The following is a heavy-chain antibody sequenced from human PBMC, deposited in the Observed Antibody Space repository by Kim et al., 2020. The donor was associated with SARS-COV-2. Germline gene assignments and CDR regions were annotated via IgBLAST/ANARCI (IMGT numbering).Heavy chain of an antibody. Sequence: GDSDTRYSPSFQGQVTISADKSISTAYLQWSSLKASDTAMYYCAKEYGPWGQGTLVTVSS. V-gene: IGHV5-51*01. CDR3: AKEYGP. J-gene: IGHJ4*02. CDR2: GDSDT. D-gene: IGHD3-10*01.